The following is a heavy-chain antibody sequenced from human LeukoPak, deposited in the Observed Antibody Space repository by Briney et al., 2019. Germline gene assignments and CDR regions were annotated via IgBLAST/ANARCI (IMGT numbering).Heavy chain of an antibody. J-gene: IGHJ6*02. CDR2: IFSNYQK. CDR3: ARNEYGDFSYYYGMDV. Sequence: SGPTLVNPTETLTLTCTVSGFSLDNPRMGVSWIRQPPGKALEWLAHIFSNYQKSYSTSLKTRLTISKDTSKRQVVLTMTNLDPMDTGTYYCARNEYGDFSYYYGMDVWGQGTTVTVSS. CDR1: GFSLDNPRMG. V-gene: IGHV2-26*01. D-gene: IGHD4-17*01.